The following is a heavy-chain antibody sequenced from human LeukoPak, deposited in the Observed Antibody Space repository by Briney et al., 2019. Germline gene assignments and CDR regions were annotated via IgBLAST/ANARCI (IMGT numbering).Heavy chain of an antibody. D-gene: IGHD6-6*01. J-gene: IGHJ3*02. CDR3: ARDGSSSPHAFDI. CDR1: GGTFSSYA. V-gene: IGHV1-69*05. CDR2: IIPIFGTA. Sequence: ASVKVSCKASGGTFSSYAISWVRQAPGQGLEWMGGIIPIFGTANYAQKFQGRVTITTDESTSTAYMELSSLRSEDTAVYYCARDGSSSPHAFDIWGQGTMVTVSS.